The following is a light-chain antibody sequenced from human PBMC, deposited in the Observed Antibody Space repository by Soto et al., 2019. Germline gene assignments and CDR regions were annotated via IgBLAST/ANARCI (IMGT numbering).Light chain of an antibody. CDR2: KAS. V-gene: IGKV1-5*03. J-gene: IGKJ5*01. CDR3: KHAYSFPIT. CDR1: QTISSW. Sequence: DIQMTQSPSSLSGSVGDRFTITCRASQTISSWLAWYQQKPRKAPKLLIYKASTLKSGVQSRFSGSGSGTDFTLSIKSLQPEDFATYYCKHAYSFPITFGQGTRLEIK.